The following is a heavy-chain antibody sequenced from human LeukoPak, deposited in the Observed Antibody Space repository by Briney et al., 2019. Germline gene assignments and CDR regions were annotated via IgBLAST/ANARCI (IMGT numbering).Heavy chain of an antibody. V-gene: IGHV1-18*01. D-gene: IGHD3-10*01. CDR3: ARTPHYYGSESSQRNSYYFYMDV. Sequence: VASVKVSCKASNYTFTGYGISWVRQAPGQGLEWMGWISAFNGKSNYSHKFQGRATMTTDTSTSTAYMELRSLRSDDTAVYYCARTPHYYGSESSQRNSYYFYMDVWGKGTPVTVSS. J-gene: IGHJ6*03. CDR2: ISAFNGKS. CDR1: NYTFTGYG.